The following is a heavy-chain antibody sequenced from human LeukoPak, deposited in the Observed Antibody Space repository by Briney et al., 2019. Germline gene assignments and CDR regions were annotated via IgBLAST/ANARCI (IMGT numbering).Heavy chain of an antibody. Sequence: ASVKVSFKASGYTFTIYDINWVRQATGQGLGWMGWMNPNSGNTGYAQKFQGIVTMTRNTSISTAYMELSSLRSEDTAVYYCAGGSWTALRCGGDCYPDYWGQGTLVTVSS. CDR2: MNPNSGNT. V-gene: IGHV1-8*01. CDR3: AGGSWTALRCGGDCYPDY. CDR1: GYTFTIYD. J-gene: IGHJ4*02. D-gene: IGHD2-21*02.